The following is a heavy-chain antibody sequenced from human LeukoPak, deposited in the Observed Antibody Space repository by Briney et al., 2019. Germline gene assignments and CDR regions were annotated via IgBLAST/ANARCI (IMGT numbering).Heavy chain of an antibody. CDR1: GFIFSNYS. Sequence: GGSLRLSCAASGFIFSNYSMNWVRQAPGKGLEWVSSISSSSSYIFYADSVKGRFTISRDNAKNSLYLQVNSLRVEDTAVYYCATLPYYYDSSGSYYFDYWGQGTLVTVSS. CDR2: ISSSSSYI. D-gene: IGHD3-22*01. J-gene: IGHJ4*02. CDR3: ATLPYYYDSSGSYYFDY. V-gene: IGHV3-21*01.